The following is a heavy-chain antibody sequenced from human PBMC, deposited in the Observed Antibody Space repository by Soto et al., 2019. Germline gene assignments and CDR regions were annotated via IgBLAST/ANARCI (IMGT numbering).Heavy chain of an antibody. V-gene: IGHV3-64D*08. J-gene: IGHJ4*02. Sequence: GGSLRLSCSASGFTFSSYAMRWVRQAPGKGLEYVSAISSNGGSTYYADSVKGRFTISRDNSKNTLYLQMSSLRAEDTAVYYCVKDALSYMQQWLVRRLDYWGQGTLVTVSS. CDR3: VKDALSYMQQWLVRRLDY. CDR2: ISSNGGST. CDR1: GFTFSSYA. D-gene: IGHD6-19*01.